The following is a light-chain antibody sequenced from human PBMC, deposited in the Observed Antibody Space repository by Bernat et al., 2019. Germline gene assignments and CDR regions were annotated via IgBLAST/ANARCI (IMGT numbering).Light chain of an antibody. V-gene: IGLV3-25*03. CDR3: QSADSSGTPAV. CDR2: KDS. CDR1: ALPKQY. J-gene: IGLJ7*01. Sequence: SYELTQPPSVSVSPGQTARITCPGDALPKQYAYWYQQKPGQAPVLVIYKDSERPSGIPERFSGSSSGTTVTLTISGVQAEDEADYYCQSADSSGTPAVFGGGTQLTVL.